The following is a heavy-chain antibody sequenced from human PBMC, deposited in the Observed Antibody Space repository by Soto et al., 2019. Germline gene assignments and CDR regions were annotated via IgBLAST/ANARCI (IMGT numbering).Heavy chain of an antibody. D-gene: IGHD3-3*01. CDR1: GYSFTNFH. V-gene: IGHV1-46*01. CDR2: IDPSGGIT. J-gene: IGHJ5*02. CDR3: ARDQPDYDFWSGGFDP. Sequence: ASVKVSCKASGYSFTNFHIHWVRQAPGQGLEWMGMIDPSGGITRDAQRLQGRITMTTDTSTSTAYMELRSLTSDDTAVYYCARDQPDYDFWSGGFDPWGQGTLVTVSS.